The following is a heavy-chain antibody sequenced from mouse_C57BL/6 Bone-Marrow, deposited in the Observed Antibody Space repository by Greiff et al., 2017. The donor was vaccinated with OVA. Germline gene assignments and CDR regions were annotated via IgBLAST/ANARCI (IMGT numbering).Heavy chain of an antibody. CDR1: GFNIKDDY. V-gene: IGHV14-4*01. Sequence: VQLQQSGAELVRPGASVKLSCTASGFNIKDDYMHWVKQRPEQGLEWIGWIDPENGDTEYASKFQGKATITADTSSNTAYLQLSSLTSEDTAVYYCSHYGSSYQYFDFWGTGTTVTVSS. D-gene: IGHD1-1*01. CDR3: SHYGSSYQYFDF. J-gene: IGHJ1*03. CDR2: IDPENGDT.